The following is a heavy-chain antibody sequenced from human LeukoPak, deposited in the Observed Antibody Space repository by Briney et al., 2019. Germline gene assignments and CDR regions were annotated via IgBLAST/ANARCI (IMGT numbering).Heavy chain of an antibody. CDR2: INPNSGGT. CDR1: GYNFTAYY. Sequence: ASVKLSCKASGYNFTAYYMHWVRQAPGQGLEWMGRINPNSGGTNYAQKFQGRVTMTRDTSISTAYMELSRLRSDDTAVYYCLVVSPSSVSYFDYWGQGTLVTVSS. CDR3: LVVSPSSVSYFDY. V-gene: IGHV1-2*06. J-gene: IGHJ4*02. D-gene: IGHD3-10*01.